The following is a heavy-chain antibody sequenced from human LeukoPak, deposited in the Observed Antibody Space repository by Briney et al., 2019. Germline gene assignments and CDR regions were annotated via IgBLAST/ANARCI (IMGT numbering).Heavy chain of an antibody. D-gene: IGHD4-23*01. CDR2: ISGSGGST. V-gene: IGHV3-23*01. CDR3: AKHPYGGATRANWFDP. J-gene: IGHJ5*02. CDR1: GFTFSSYA. Sequence: GGSLRLSCAASGFTFSSYAMSWVRQAPGKGLEWVSAISGSGGSTYYADSVKDRFTISRDNSKNTLYLQMNSLRAEDTAVYYCAKHPYGGATRANWFDPWGQGTLVTVSS.